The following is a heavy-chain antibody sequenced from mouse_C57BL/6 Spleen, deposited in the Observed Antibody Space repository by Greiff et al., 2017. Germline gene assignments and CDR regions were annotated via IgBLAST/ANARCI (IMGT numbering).Heavy chain of an antibody. CDR1: GYTFTSYW. D-gene: IGHD4-1*01. CDR2: IDPSDSYT. J-gene: IGHJ4*01. CDR3: ARRDWDDAMDY. V-gene: IGHV1-69*01. Sequence: QVQLQQPGAELVMPGASVKLSCKASGYTFTSYWMHWVKQRPGQGLEWIGEIDPSDSYTNYNQKFMGKSTLTVDKSSSTAYMQLSSLTSEDSAVYYCARRDWDDAMDYWGQGTSVTVSS.